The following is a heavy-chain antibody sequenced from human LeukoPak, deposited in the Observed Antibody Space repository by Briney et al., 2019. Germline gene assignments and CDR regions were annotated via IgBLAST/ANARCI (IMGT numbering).Heavy chain of an antibody. CDR3: AREVITPGDSDGFDL. Sequence: SETLSLTCTVSGGSISSANHFWSWVRQSPGEGLEWIGYIHYDGRAHYNPSLKSRVSMSLDMTKNQFSLSLSSVTAADTAIYYCAREVITPGDSDGFDLWGQGTMVSVSS. V-gene: IGHV4-30-4*08. CDR1: GGSISSANHF. J-gene: IGHJ3*01. CDR2: IHYDGRA. D-gene: IGHD2-2*01.